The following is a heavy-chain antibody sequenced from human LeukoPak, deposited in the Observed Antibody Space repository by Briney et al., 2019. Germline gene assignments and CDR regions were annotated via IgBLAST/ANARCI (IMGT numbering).Heavy chain of an antibody. Sequence: SETLSLTCAVYGGTFSGYYWSWIRQPPGRGLEWIGYIYYSGRTNYNPSLKSRVTISIDTSKDQFSRTLSSVTTADAAVYYCARGQKYRNGYTVTELGAGYFASWGEGTLFTVSS. D-gene: IGHD5-18*01. V-gene: IGHV4-34*11. J-gene: IGHJ5*02. CDR1: GGTFSGYY. CDR2: IYYSGRT. CDR3: ARGQKYRNGYTVTELGAGYFAS.